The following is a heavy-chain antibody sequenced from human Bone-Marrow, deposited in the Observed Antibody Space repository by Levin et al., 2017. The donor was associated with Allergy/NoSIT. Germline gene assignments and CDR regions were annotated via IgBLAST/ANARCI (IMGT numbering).Heavy chain of an antibody. J-gene: IGHJ6*01. CDR1: GFTFTTYP. CDR2: ISPDGRTK. CDR3: AKRETCSNGVCYGLDI. Sequence: PGGSLRLSCVGSGFTFTTYPLHWVRQAPGKGLHWVAVISPDGRTKTYYADAVKGRFTISRDNSENTVYLQMDSLGVDDTAIYYCAKRETCSNGVCYGLDIWGQGTTVTVSS. V-gene: IGHV3-30-3*02. D-gene: IGHD2-8*01.